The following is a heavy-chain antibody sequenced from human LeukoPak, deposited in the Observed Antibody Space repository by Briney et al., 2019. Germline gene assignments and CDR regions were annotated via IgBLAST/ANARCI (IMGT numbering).Heavy chain of an antibody. CDR1: GGSISSYY. V-gene: IGHV4-4*07. J-gene: IGHJ5*02. CDR3: ARGQGRRGYSHYNWFDP. D-gene: IGHD5-18*01. Sequence: RSETLSLTCTVSGGSISSYYWSWIRQPAGKGLEWIGRIYTSGSTNYNPSLKSRVTMSVDTSKNQFSLKLSSVTAADTAVYYCARGQGRRGYSHYNWFDPWGQGTLVTVSS. CDR2: IYTSGST.